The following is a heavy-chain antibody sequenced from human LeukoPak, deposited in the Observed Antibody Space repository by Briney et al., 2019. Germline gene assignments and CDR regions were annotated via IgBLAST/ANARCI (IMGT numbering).Heavy chain of an antibody. J-gene: IGHJ5*02. CDR3: ARAGDYGDYVGWFDP. V-gene: IGHV4-34*01. CDR1: GFTFNDHY. CDR2: INHSGST. Sequence: GSLRLSCATSGFTFNDHYLGWVRQAPGKGLEWIGEINHSGSTNYNPSLKSRVTISVDTSKNQFSLKLSSVTAADTAVYYCARAGDYGDYVGWFDPWGQGTLVTVSS. D-gene: IGHD4-17*01.